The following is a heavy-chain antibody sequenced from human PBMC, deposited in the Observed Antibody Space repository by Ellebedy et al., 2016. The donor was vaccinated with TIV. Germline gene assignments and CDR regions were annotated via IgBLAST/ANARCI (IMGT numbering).Heavy chain of an antibody. CDR3: ARAWELWGSRFFDL. J-gene: IGHJ2*01. D-gene: IGHD7-27*01. Sequence: GESLKISXAASRFSFSSYAIHWVRQAPGKGLEWVALISDDGNNKFYADSVKGRFTISRDNSKSSVYLQMNSLRSDDTAVYYCARAWELWGSRFFDLWGRGTLVTVSS. CDR1: RFSFSSYA. V-gene: IGHV3-30-3*01. CDR2: ISDDGNNK.